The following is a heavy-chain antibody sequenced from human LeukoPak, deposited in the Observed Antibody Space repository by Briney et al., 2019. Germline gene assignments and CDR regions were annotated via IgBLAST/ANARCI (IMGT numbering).Heavy chain of an antibody. D-gene: IGHD5-18*01. CDR1: GGSISSSSYY. V-gene: IGHV4-39*07. CDR2: IYYSGST. Sequence: KASETLSLTCTVSGGSISSSSYYWGWIRQPPGKGLEWIGSIYYSGSTYYNPSLKSRVTISVDRSKNQFSLKQSSVTAADTAVYYRARATLQQTWRQIWLPVGAFDIWGQGTMVTVSS. J-gene: IGHJ3*02. CDR3: ARATLQQTWRQIWLPVGAFDI.